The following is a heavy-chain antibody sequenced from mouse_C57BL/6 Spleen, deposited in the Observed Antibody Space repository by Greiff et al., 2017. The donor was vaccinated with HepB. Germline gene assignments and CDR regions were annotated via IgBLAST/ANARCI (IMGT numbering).Heavy chain of an antibody. CDR3: ARRRWDEGYYAMDY. D-gene: IGHD4-1*01. J-gene: IGHJ4*01. Sequence: VQVVESGAELVKPGASVKMSCKASGYTFTTYPIEWMKQNHGKSLEWIGNFHPYNDDTKYNEKFKGKATLTVEKSSSTVYLELSRLTSDDSAVYYCARRRWDEGYYAMDYWGQGTSVTVSS. V-gene: IGHV1-47*01. CDR1: GYTFTTYP. CDR2: FHPYNDDT.